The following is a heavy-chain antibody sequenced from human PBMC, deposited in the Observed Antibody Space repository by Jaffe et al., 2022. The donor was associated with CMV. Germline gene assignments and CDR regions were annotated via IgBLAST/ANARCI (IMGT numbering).Heavy chain of an antibody. D-gene: IGHD3-22*01. J-gene: IGHJ4*02. CDR1: GGSISSSSYY. V-gene: IGHV4-39*01. CDR2: IYYSGST. CDR3: AAEIPYYDSSGYYYHFDY. Sequence: QLQLQESGPGLVKPSETLSLTCTVSGGSISSSSYYWGWIRQPPGKGLEWIGSIYYSGSTYYNPSLKSRVTISVDTSKNQFSLKLSSVTAADTAVYYCAAEIPYYDSSGYYYHFDYWGQGTLVTVSS.